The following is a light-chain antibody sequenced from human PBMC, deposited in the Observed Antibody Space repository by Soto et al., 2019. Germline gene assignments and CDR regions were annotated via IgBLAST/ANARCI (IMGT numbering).Light chain of an antibody. Sequence: QSALTQPASVSGSPGQSVTISCTGTSSDIGDYDYVSWYQHHPGEAPKLMIYDVSNRPSGVSDRFSGSKSGNTASLTISGLQADDEADYYCTSYTSTPTLVFGGGRKVTIL. CDR2: DVS. V-gene: IGLV2-14*03. CDR1: SSDIGDYDY. J-gene: IGLJ2*01. CDR3: TSYTSTPTLV.